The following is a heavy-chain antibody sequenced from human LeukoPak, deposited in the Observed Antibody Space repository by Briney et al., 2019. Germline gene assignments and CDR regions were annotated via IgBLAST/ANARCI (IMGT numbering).Heavy chain of an antibody. Sequence: GGSLRLSCAASGFTFSSYGMHWVRQAPGKGLEWVAFIRYDGSNKYYADSVKGRFTISRDNSKNTLYLQMNSLRAEDTAVYYCAKDLRPLVADYWGQGTLVTVSS. V-gene: IGHV3-30*02. CDR2: IRYDGSNK. J-gene: IGHJ4*02. CDR3: AKDLRPLVADY. D-gene: IGHD2-21*01. CDR1: GFTFSSYG.